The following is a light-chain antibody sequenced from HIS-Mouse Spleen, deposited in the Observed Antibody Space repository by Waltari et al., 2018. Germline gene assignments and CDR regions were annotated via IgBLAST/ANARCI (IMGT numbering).Light chain of an antibody. J-gene: IGLJ1*01. CDR3: CSYAGSYTGV. CDR1: SSDVGGYNY. Sequence: QSALTQPRSVSGSPGQSVTIPCTGTSSDVGGYNYVSWYQQHPGQAPKLMIYDFSKRPSGVPDRFSGSKSGNTASLTISGLQAEDEADYYCCSYAGSYTGVFGTGTKVTVL. CDR2: DFS. V-gene: IGLV2-11*01.